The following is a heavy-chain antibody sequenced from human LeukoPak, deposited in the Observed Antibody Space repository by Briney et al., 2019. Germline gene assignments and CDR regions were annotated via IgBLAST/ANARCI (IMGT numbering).Heavy chain of an antibody. CDR2: INHSGST. CDR1: GGSFSGYY. V-gene: IGHV4-34*01. J-gene: IGHJ4*02. CDR3: ARSNDGYRTTNDY. Sequence: SETLSLSCAVYGGSFSGYYWSWIRQSPEKGLEWIGEINHSGSTNYNPSLKSRLTISVDTSKNQFSLKLRSVTAADTGIYYCARSNDGYRTTNDYWGQGILVTVSS. D-gene: IGHD5-18*01.